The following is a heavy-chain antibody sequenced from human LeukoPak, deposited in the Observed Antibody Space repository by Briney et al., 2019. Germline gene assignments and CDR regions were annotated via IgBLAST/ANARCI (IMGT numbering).Heavy chain of an antibody. Sequence: GGSLRLSCAASGFTFSSYEMNWVRQAPGKGLEWVAYISSRGFPIYYADSVKGRFTISRDNAKNSLYLQMNSLRAEDTAVYYCAGGPSYYYDSRWFDPWGQGTLVTVSS. D-gene: IGHD3-22*01. J-gene: IGHJ5*02. V-gene: IGHV3-48*03. CDR3: AGGPSYYYDSRWFDP. CDR1: GFTFSSYE. CDR2: ISSRGFPI.